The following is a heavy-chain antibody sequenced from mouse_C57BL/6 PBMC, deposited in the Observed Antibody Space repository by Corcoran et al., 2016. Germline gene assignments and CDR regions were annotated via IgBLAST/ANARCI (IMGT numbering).Heavy chain of an antibody. Sequence: QVQLQQSGAELEKPGASVKSSCKASGYAFSSYWMYWVKQRPGKGREWSGQIYPGDGDTNYNGKFKGKATLTADKSSSTAYRQLSSLTSEDSAVYFCARSSFNDKWFAYWGQGTLVTVSA. CDR2: IYPGDGDT. J-gene: IGHJ3*01. D-gene: IGHD2-12*01. CDR3: ARSSFNDKWFAY. CDR1: GYAFSSYW. V-gene: IGHV1-80*01.